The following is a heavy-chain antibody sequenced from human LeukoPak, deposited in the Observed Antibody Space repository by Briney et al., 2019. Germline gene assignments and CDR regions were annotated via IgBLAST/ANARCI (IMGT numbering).Heavy chain of an antibody. D-gene: IGHD3-22*01. V-gene: IGHV4-30-2*01. J-gene: IGHJ5*02. CDR3: ARGSGPNDSSGYYRSALNWFDP. CDR2: IYHSGST. Sequence: PSQTLSLTCAVSGGSISSGGYSWSWIRQPPGKGLEWIGYIYHSGSTYYNPSLKSRVTISVDRSKNQFSLKLSSVTAADPAVYYCARGSGPNDSSGYYRSALNWFDPWGQGTLVTVSS. CDR1: GGSISSGGYS.